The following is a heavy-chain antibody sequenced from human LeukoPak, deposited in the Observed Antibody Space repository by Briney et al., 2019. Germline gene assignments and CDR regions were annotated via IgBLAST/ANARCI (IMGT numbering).Heavy chain of an antibody. J-gene: IGHJ6*02. Sequence: ASVKVSCKASGYTFTSYGISWVRQAPGQGLEWMGWISAYNGNTSYAQKLQGRVTMTTDTSTSTAYMELRSLRSDDTAVYYCAKALPELGYFSSTSCKTPKPYYYYGKDGWGQGTTVTVSS. CDR1: GYTFTSYG. D-gene: IGHD2-2*01. CDR3: AKALPELGYFSSTSCKTPKPYYYYGKDG. V-gene: IGHV1-18*01. CDR2: ISAYNGNT.